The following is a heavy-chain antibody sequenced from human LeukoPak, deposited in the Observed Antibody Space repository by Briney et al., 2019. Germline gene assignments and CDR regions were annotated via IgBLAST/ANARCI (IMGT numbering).Heavy chain of an antibody. Sequence: PGGSLRLSCAASGFTFSSYWMSWVRQAPGKGLEWVANIKQDGSEKYYVDSVKGRFTISRDNAKNSLYLQMNGLRAEGTAVYYCARDGWGYCSSTSCYMDYGMDVWGQGTTVTVSS. D-gene: IGHD2-2*02. V-gene: IGHV3-7*01. CDR3: ARDGWGYCSSTSCYMDYGMDV. J-gene: IGHJ6*02. CDR1: GFTFSSYW. CDR2: IKQDGSEK.